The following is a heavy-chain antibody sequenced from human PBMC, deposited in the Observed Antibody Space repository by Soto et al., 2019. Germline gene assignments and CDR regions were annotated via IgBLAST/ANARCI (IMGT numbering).Heavy chain of an antibody. J-gene: IGHJ6*02. V-gene: IGHV1-18*01. Sequence: ASVKVSCKASGYSFTSYGISWVRQAPGQGLEWMGWISAYNGNTNYAQKLQGRVTMTTDTSTSTAYMELRSLRSDDTAVYYCAMVDNYVTPTPQDVWGQGTTVTVSS. CDR2: ISAYNGNT. CDR3: AMVDNYVTPTPQDV. CDR1: GYSFTSYG. D-gene: IGHD3-16*01.